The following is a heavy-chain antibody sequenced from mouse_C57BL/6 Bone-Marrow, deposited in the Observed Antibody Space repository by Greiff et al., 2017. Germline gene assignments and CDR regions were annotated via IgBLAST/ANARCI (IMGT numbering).Heavy chain of an antibody. V-gene: IGHV1-64*01. Sequence: VQLQQPGAELVKPGASVKLSCKASGYTFTNYWMHWVKQRPGQGLEWIGMMHPNGGSPDYNEKFKSEATLSVDQSSRTAYMELSCLTSEDSAVYYCARSYEYDNYTMDYWGQGTSVTVSS. J-gene: IGHJ4*01. CDR3: ARSYEYDNYTMDY. CDR2: MHPNGGSP. CDR1: GYTFTNYW. D-gene: IGHD2-4*01.